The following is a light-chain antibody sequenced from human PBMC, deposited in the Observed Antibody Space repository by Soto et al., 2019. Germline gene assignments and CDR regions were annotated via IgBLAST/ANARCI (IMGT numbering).Light chain of an antibody. CDR2: DAS. J-gene: IGKJ1*01. CDR3: QQYNNWPDT. CDR1: QSVSSY. Sequence: EIVLTQSPATLSLSPGERATLSCRASQSVSSYLAWYQQKPGQAPRLLIYDASNRATGIPARFSGSGSGTEFTLTISSLQSEDFAVYYCQQYNNWPDTFGQGTKVEIK. V-gene: IGKV3-11*01.